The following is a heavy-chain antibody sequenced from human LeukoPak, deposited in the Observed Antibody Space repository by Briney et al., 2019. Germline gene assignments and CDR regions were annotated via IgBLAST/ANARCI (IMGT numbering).Heavy chain of an antibody. CDR2: MFYTGRT. CDR3: AKATAPHLGYAFDI. J-gene: IGHJ3*02. V-gene: IGHV4-39*02. D-gene: IGHD7-27*01. Sequence: SETLSLTCTVSGDSINTNTYYWGWIRQPPGKGLEWIGTMFYTGRTYYNPSLKSRVTISVDTSKNQFSLKLSSVTAADTAVYYCAKATAPHLGYAFDIWGQGTMVIVFS. CDR1: GDSINTNTYY.